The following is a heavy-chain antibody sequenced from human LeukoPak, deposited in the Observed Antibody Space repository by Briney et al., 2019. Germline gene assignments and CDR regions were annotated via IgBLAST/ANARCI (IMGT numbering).Heavy chain of an antibody. D-gene: IGHD6-13*01. J-gene: IGHJ4*02. CDR3: ARRWYFDY. Sequence: GGSLRLSCAASGFTFSTYWMNWVRQAPGKGLEWVSSISSSSSYIYYADSVKGRFTISRDNSKNTLYLQMNSLRAEDTAVYYCARRWYFDYWGQGTLVTVSS. CDR2: ISSSSSYI. V-gene: IGHV3-21*01. CDR1: GFTFSTYW.